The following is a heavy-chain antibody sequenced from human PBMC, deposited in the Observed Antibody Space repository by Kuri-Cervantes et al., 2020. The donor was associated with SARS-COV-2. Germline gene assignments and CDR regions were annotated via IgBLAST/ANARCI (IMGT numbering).Heavy chain of an antibody. CDR3: TTPSDYGDYVVYYYYYYMDV. J-gene: IGHJ6*03. CDR2: IKSKTDGGTT. D-gene: IGHD4-17*01. Sequence: GGSLRLSCAASGFTVSSNYMSWVRQAPGKGLEWVGRIKSKTDGGTTDYAAPVKGRFTISRDDSKNTLYLQMNSLKTEDTAVYYCTTPSDYGDYVVYYYYYYMDVWGKGTTVTVSS. CDR1: GFTVSSNY. V-gene: IGHV3-15*01.